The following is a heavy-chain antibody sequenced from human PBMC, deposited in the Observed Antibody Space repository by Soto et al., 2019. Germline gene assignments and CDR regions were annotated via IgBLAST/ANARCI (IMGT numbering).Heavy chain of an antibody. D-gene: IGHD1-26*01. CDR1: GGSISSGGYY. V-gene: IGHV4-31*03. J-gene: IGHJ4*02. Sequence: QVQLQESGPGLVKPSQTLSLTCTVSGGSISSGGYYWSWIRQHPGKGLEWIGYIYYSGSTYYNPALKRRVTISVDTSKIQSSLKLSSVTAADTAVYYCARWVGATSFDYWGQGTLVTVSS. CDR3: ARWVGATSFDY. CDR2: IYYSGST.